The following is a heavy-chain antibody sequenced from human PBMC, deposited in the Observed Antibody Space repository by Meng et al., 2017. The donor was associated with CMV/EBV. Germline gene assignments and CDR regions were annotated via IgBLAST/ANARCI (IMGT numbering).Heavy chain of an antibody. V-gene: IGHV4-59*01. CDR3: ARDMDDAFDI. CDR2: IYYSGST. Sequence: SETLSLTCTVSGGSISSYYWSWIRQPPGKGLEWIGYIYYSGSTNYNPSLKSRVTISVDTSKNQFSLKLSSVTAADTAVYYCARDMDDAFDIWGQGTMVIVSS. CDR1: GGSISSYY. J-gene: IGHJ3*02.